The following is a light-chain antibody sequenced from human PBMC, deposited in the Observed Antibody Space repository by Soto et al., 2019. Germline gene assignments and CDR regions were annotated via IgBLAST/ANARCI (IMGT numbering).Light chain of an antibody. CDR2: AAS. Sequence: EIVMTQSPATLSVSPGERATLSCRASQSVSSNLAWYQQKPGQAPRLLIYAASTRATGIAARFSASGSGTEFPLTISSLQSEDFAVYYCQQYNNWAPRTFGQGTKVEIK. CDR1: QSVSSN. J-gene: IGKJ1*01. V-gene: IGKV3-15*01. CDR3: QQYNNWAPRT.